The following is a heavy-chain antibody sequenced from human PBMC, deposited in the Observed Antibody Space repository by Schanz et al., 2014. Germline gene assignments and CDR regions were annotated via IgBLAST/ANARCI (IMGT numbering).Heavy chain of an antibody. D-gene: IGHD1-1*01. J-gene: IGHJ5*02. CDR3: ARGRVLES. V-gene: IGHV3-48*01. CDR2: ISSASSTI. CDR1: GFSFSSYA. Sequence: EVQLLESGGGLVEPGGSLRLSCAASGFSFSSYAMGWVRQARGKGLEWVSYISSASSTINYADSVKGRFTISRDNAKNSLYLQMTSLRAEDTAVYYCARGRVLESWGQGTLVTVSS.